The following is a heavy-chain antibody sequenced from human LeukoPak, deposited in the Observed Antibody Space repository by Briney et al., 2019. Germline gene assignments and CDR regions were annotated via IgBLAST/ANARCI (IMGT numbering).Heavy chain of an antibody. D-gene: IGHD6-13*01. CDR3: ARTGLAAAGSLDY. J-gene: IGHJ4*02. CDR1: GLTVSSYS. Sequence: QPGGSLRLSCAASGLTVSSYSMNWVRQAPGKGLEWVSYISSSSSTIYYADSVKGRFTISRDNAKNSLYLQMNSLRAVDTAVYYCARTGLAAAGSLDYWGQGTLVTVSS. V-gene: IGHV3-48*01. CDR2: ISSSSSTI.